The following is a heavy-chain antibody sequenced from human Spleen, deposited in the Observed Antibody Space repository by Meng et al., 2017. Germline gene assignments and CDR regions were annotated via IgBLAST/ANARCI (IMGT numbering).Heavy chain of an antibody. D-gene: IGHD2-8*01. V-gene: IGHV3-23*01. J-gene: IGHJ4*02. Sequence: GESLKISCAASGFSFNSYALTWVRQAPGKGLEWVSSISGSGGSTYYADSVKGRFTISRDNAQNSLYLQMNKLRPEDTALYYCARGINGVNFNLLGYWGQGTLVTVSS. CDR3: ARGINGVNFNLLGY. CDR1: GFSFNSYA. CDR2: ISGSGGST.